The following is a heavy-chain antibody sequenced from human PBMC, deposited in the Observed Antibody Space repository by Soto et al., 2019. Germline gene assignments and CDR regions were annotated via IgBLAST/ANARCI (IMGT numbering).Heavy chain of an antibody. D-gene: IGHD5-12*01. CDR3: ARGGGTISAPLP. V-gene: IGHV1-2*02. CDR2: INPNSGAT. J-gene: IGHJ5*02. CDR1: GYTFTGYF. Sequence: GASVNVSCKASGYTFTGYFMHWVRQAPGQGLEWMGWINPNSGATKYAQKFQGRVTLSRDTSIRTAYMELSGLRSDDTDVYYCARGGGTISAPLPWGQGTLVTVSS.